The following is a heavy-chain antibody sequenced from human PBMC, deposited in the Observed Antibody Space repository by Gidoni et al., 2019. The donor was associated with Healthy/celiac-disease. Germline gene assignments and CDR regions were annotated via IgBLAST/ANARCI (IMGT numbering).Heavy chain of an antibody. CDR2: ISYDGSNK. J-gene: IGHJ4*02. CDR3: ARNGEDYYDSSGYYYLGYFDY. D-gene: IGHD3-22*01. CDR1: GFTFISYS. Sequence: QVQLVESVVGVVQPGMSLRPSCAASGFTFISYSMHRVRQAPGKGLEWVAVISYDGSNKYYADSVKGRFTISRDNSKNTLYLQMNSLRAEDTAVYYCARNGEDYYDSSGYYYLGYFDYWGQGTLVTVSS. V-gene: IGHV3-30-3*01.